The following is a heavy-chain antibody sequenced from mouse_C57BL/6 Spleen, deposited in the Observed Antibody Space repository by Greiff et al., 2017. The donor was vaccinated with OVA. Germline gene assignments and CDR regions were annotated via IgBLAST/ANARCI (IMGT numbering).Heavy chain of an antibody. J-gene: IGHJ2*01. CDR2: INPYNGGT. CDR1: GYTFTDYY. CDR3: ARSGGYYFDY. V-gene: IGHV1-19*01. D-gene: IGHD1-1*02. Sequence: EVQLQQSGPVLVKPGASVKMSCKASGYTFTDYYMNWVKQSHGKSLEWIGVINPYNGGTSYNQKFKGKATLTVDKSSSTAYMELNSLTSEDSAVYYCARSGGYYFDYWGQGTTLTVSS.